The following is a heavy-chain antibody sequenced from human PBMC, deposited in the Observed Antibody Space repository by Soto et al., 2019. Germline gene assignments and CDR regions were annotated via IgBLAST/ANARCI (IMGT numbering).Heavy chain of an antibody. CDR2: VSAGGDRK. J-gene: IGHJ6*02. Sequence: DVQLLESGGDLVQPGGSLRLSCTASGFILSSYAMSWVRQAPGKGLEWVQSVSAGGDRKYNSDSVKGRFTISRDNSNNALFLQMNSLRIEDTALYYCARGDRGGSGSPASYYYSGLDVWGQGTTVTVSS. CDR1: GFILSSYA. CDR3: ARGDRGGSGSPASYYYSGLDV. D-gene: IGHD3-10*01. V-gene: IGHV3-23*01.